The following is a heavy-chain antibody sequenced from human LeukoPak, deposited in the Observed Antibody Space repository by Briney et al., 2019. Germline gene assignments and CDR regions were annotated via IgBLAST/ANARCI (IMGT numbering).Heavy chain of an antibody. D-gene: IGHD2-15*01. V-gene: IGHV3-66*01. J-gene: IGHJ3*02. CDR3: ARGGVVYPDSFDI. Sequence: PGGSLRLSCAASGFTISSSYMNWVRQAQGQGLERGSLIFSGGGRYYSDSAKGRFPISRDNSKNKLFLQMNSRRAEDTAVYYCARGGVVYPDSFDIWCRGTMVTVSS. CDR1: GFTISSSY. CDR2: IFSGGGR.